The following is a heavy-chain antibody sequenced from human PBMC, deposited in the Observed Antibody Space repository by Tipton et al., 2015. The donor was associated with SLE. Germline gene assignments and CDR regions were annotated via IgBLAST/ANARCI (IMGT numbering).Heavy chain of an antibody. D-gene: IGHD2-2*01. CDR1: GRSFIGSY. CDR3: ARDRAICTTRTCYGENWLDP. CDR2: IDHSGVT. Sequence: TLSLTCAVYGRSFIGSYWTWIRQPPGKGLEWIGDIDHSGVTHYNPSLKTRVIISLDTSKSQVSLRLTSVTAADTAMYYCARDRAICTTRTCYGENWLDPWGQGTLVAVS. J-gene: IGHJ5*02. V-gene: IGHV4-34*01.